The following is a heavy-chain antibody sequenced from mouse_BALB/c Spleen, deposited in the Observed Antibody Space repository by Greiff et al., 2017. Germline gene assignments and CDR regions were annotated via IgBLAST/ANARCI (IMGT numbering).Heavy chain of an antibody. CDR1: GYSITSGYY. Sequence: EVQLVESGPGLVKPSQSLSLTCSVTGYSITSGYYWNWIRQFPGNKLEWMGYISYDGSNNYNPSLKNRISITRDTSKNQFFLKLNSVTTEDTATYYCARLRPYYFDYWGQGTTLTVAS. CDR2: ISYDGSN. V-gene: IGHV3-6*02. J-gene: IGHJ2*01. D-gene: IGHD1-2*01. CDR3: ARLRPYYFDY.